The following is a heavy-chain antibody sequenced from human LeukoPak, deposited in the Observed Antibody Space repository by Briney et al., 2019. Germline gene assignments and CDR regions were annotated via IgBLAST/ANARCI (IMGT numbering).Heavy chain of an antibody. V-gene: IGHV3-30-3*01. CDR3: ARLLSGN. CDR2: ISYDGSNK. CDR1: GFTFSSYA. J-gene: IGHJ4*02. D-gene: IGHD2-15*01. Sequence: GGSLRLSCAASGFTFSSYAMHWVRQAPGKGLEWVAVISYDGSNKYYADSVKGRFTISRDNSKNTLYLQMNSLRAEDTAVYHCARLLSGNWGQGTLVTVSS.